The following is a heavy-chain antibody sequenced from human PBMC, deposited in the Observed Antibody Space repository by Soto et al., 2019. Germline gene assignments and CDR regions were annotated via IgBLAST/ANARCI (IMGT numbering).Heavy chain of an antibody. Sequence: PWGSLRLSCAASGFTFISYSISCCRHSPCKWREWVSSISSSSSYIYYADSVKGRFTISRDNAKNSLYLQMNSLRAEDTAVYYCARDYYGSGSYYYYYYYGMDVWGQGTTVTVSS. V-gene: IGHV3-21*01. CDR1: GFTFISYS. J-gene: IGHJ6*02. CDR3: ARDYYGSGSYYYYYYYGMDV. CDR2: ISSSSSYI. D-gene: IGHD3-10*01.